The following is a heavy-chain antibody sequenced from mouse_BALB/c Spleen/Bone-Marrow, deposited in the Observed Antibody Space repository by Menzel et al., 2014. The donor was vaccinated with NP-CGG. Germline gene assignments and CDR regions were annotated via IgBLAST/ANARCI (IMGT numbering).Heavy chain of an antibody. CDR1: GYTFTDYV. J-gene: IGHJ4*01. Sequence: QVQLLQPGPELVKPGASVKLSCKAPGYTFTDYVISWVQQRTGQGPEWIGDIDPGRGSSFYTEKFKAKATLTADKSANTAYMQLSSLTSEDAAVYCCARDGNYAAFDYWGQGTSVTVSS. CDR2: IDPGRGSS. CDR3: ARDGNYAAFDY. D-gene: IGHD2-1*01. V-gene: IGHV1-77*01.